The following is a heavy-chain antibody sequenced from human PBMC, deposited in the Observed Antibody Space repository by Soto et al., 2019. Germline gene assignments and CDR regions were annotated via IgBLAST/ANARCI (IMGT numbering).Heavy chain of an antibody. CDR1: GYTFTSYY. CDR3: ARDRIAAATYYYYGMDV. CDR2: INPSGGTT. Sequence: ASVKVSCKASGYTFTSYYMHWVRQAPEQGPEWVGMINPSGGTTNYAQKFQGRVTMTRDTSISTAYMELSRLRSDDTAVYYCARDRIAAATYYYYGMDVWGQGTTVTVSS. V-gene: IGHV1-2*02. D-gene: IGHD6-13*01. J-gene: IGHJ6*02.